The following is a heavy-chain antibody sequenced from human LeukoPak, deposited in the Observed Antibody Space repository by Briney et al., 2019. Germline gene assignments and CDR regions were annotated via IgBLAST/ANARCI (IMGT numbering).Heavy chain of an antibody. Sequence: SETLSLTCAVYGGSFSGYYWRWISQPPGKGQEWIGEINHSGSTNYNPSLKSRVTISVDTSKNQFSLKLSSVTAADTAVYYCARGTMTTGTYYFDYWGQGTLVTVSS. CDR1: GGSFSGYY. D-gene: IGHD4-17*01. CDR2: INHSGST. J-gene: IGHJ4*02. V-gene: IGHV4-34*01. CDR3: ARGTMTTGTYYFDY.